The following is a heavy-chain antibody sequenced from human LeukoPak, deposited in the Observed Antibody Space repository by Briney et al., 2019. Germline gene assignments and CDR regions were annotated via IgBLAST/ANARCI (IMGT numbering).Heavy chain of an antibody. CDR2: ISSSGHTI. J-gene: IGHJ4*02. CDR1: GFIFSSYE. Sequence: PGGSLRLSCAASGFIFSSYEMNWVRQAPGKGLEWVSYISSSGHTIYYADSVKGRFTISRDNAKNSLYLQMNSLRAEDTAVYYCARLSGSYSDYWGKGTLVTVSS. D-gene: IGHD5-12*01. CDR3: ARLSGSYSDY. V-gene: IGHV3-48*03.